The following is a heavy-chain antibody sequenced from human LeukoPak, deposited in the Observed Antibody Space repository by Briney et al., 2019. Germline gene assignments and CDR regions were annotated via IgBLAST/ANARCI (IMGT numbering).Heavy chain of an antibody. CDR1: GFTVSSNY. Sequence: GGSLRLSCAASGFTVSSNYMSWVRQAPGKGLEWVSVIYSGGSTYYADSVKGRFTISRDNSKNTLYLQMNSLRADDTAVYYCAREYYDSSGYYHGWHWGQGALVTVSS. J-gene: IGHJ4*02. CDR3: AREYYDSSGYYHGWH. CDR2: IYSGGST. V-gene: IGHV3-66*01. D-gene: IGHD3-22*01.